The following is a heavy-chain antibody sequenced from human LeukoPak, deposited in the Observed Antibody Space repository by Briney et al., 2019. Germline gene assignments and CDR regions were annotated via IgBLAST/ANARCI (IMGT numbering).Heavy chain of an antibody. J-gene: IGHJ4*02. V-gene: IGHV1-69*05. Sequence: SVKVSCKASGGTFGSYAISWVRQAPGQGLEWLGRIIPIFGTANYAQKFQGRVTITTDESTSTAYMELSSLRSEDTAVYYCARDLGYYDSSGSNFDYWGQGTLVTVSS. CDR1: GGTFGSYA. CDR3: ARDLGYYDSSGSNFDY. D-gene: IGHD3-22*01. CDR2: IIPIFGTA.